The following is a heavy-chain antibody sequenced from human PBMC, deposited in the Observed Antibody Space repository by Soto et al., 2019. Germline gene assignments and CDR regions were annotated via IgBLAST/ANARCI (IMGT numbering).Heavy chain of an antibody. D-gene: IGHD1-1*01. CDR3: AKEGPITNWYFDY. CDR2: ISYDGNVA. CDR1: GFTFSNYG. V-gene: IGHV3-30*18. Sequence: QVQLVESGGGVVQPGRSLRLYCAASGFTFSNYGMHWVRQAPGKGLEWVIVISYDGNVAYYADSVKGRFTISRDNSKNTLYLQMNSLRTEDTAMYYCAKEGPITNWYFDYWGQGTLVTVSS. J-gene: IGHJ4*02.